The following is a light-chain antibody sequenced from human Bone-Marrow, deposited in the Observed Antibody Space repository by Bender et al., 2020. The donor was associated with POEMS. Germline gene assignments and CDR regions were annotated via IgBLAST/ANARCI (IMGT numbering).Light chain of an antibody. CDR1: KDDIGYYNY. Sequence: QSALTQPASVSGSPGQSITISCTGTKDDIGYYNYVSWYQQQPGKAPKLMIYDVIDRPSGISNRFSGSKSGNTASLTISGLQAEDEADYYCSSYISSSITLVVFGGGTKLTVL. CDR2: DVI. CDR3: SSYISSSITLVV. J-gene: IGLJ2*01. V-gene: IGLV2-14*03.